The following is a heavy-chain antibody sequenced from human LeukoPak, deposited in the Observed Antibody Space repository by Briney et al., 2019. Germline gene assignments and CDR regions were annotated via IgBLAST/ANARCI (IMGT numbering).Heavy chain of an antibody. D-gene: IGHD6-13*01. CDR1: GGTFSSYA. Sequence: SVKVSCRASGGTFSSYAISWVRQAPGQGLEWMGGIIPIFGTANYAQKFQGRVTITADESTSTAYMELSSLRSEDTAVYYCARSDQYSSSWSLDYWGQGTLVTVSS. CDR3: ARSDQYSSSWSLDY. V-gene: IGHV1-69*13. CDR2: IIPIFGTA. J-gene: IGHJ4*02.